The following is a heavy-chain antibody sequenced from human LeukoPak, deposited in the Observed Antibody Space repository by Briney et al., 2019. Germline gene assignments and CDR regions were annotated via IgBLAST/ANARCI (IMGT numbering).Heavy chain of an antibody. CDR2: IYYSGST. CDR1: GGCISSYY. D-gene: IGHD4-23*01. CDR3: ARGDGGNSPFWNYYYYGMDV. J-gene: IGHJ6*02. Sequence: SETLSLTCTVSGGCISSYYWSWIRQPPGKGLEWIGYIYYSGSTNYNPSLKSRVTISVDTSKNQFSLKLSSVTAADTAVYYCARGDGGNSPFWNYYYYGMDVWGQGTTVTVSS. V-gene: IGHV4-59*01.